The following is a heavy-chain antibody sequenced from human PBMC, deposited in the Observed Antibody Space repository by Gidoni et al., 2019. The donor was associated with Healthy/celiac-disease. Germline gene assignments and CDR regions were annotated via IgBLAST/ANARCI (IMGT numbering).Heavy chain of an antibody. CDR3: AKDNGVSGSYYDAFDY. V-gene: IGHV3-9*01. CDR2: ISWNSGSI. D-gene: IGHD1-26*01. Sequence: EVQLVESGGGLVQPGRSLSLSCAASGFTFDDYAMHWVRPAPGKGLEWVSGISWNSGSIGYADSVKGRFTISRDNAKNSLYLQMNSLRAEDTALYYCAKDNGVSGSYYDAFDYWGQGTLVTVSS. CDR1: GFTFDDYA. J-gene: IGHJ4*02.